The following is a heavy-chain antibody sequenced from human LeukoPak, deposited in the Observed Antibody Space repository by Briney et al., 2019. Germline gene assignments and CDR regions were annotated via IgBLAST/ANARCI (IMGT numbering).Heavy chain of an antibody. CDR2: IRSKAYGGTT. Sequence: PGGSLRLSCAASGFTFGDYAMSWFRQAPGKGLEWVGFIRSKAYGGTTEYAASVKGRFTISRDDSKSIAYLQMNSLKTEDTAVYYCTGDRGMIVVGANDYWGQGTLVTVSS. CDR3: TGDRGMIVVGANDY. J-gene: IGHJ4*02. D-gene: IGHD3-22*01. CDR1: GFTFGDYA. V-gene: IGHV3-49*03.